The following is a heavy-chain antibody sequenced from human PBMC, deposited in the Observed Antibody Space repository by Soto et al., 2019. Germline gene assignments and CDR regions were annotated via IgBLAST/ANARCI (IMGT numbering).Heavy chain of an antibody. D-gene: IGHD3-10*01. CDR3: ARDREAWFWELLSPGNDY. CDR2: ISSSSSYI. Sequence: PGGSLRLSCAASGFTFSSYSMNWVRQAPGKGLEWVSSISSSSSYIYYADSVKGRFTISRDNAKNSLYLQMNSLRAEDTAVYYCARDREAWFWELLSPGNDYWGQGTLVTVSS. CDR1: GFTFSSYS. V-gene: IGHV3-21*01. J-gene: IGHJ4*02.